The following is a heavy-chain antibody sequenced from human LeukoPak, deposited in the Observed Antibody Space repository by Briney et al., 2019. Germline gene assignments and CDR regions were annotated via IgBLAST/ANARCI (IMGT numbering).Heavy chain of an antibody. CDR3: AIAFDAFDI. CDR2: ISYDGSNK. CDR1: GFTFSSYA. J-gene: IGHJ3*02. Sequence: GGSLRLSCAVSGFTFSSYAMHWVRQTPGKGLEWVAVISYDGSNKYYADSVKGRFTISRDNSKNTLYLQMNSLRAEDTAVYYCAIAFDAFDIWGQGTVVTVSS. V-gene: IGHV3-30-3*01. D-gene: IGHD2-21*01.